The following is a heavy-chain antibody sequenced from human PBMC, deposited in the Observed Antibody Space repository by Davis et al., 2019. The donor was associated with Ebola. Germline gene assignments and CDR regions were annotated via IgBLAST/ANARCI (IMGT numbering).Heavy chain of an antibody. CDR1: GFTFSSYS. V-gene: IGHV3-48*04. J-gene: IGHJ4*02. CDR2: ISSSGSTI. D-gene: IGHD3-10*01. CDR3: ARDWGITMVRGVIVN. Sequence: GESLKISCAASGFTFSSYSMNWIRQAPGKGLEWVSYISSSGSTIYYADSVKGRFTISRDNAKNSLYLQMNSLRAEDTAVYYCARDWGITMVRGVIVNWGQGTLVTVSS.